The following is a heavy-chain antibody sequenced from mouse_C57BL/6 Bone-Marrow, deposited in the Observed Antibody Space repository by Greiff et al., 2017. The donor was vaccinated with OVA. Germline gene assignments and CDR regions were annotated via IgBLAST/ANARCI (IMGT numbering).Heavy chain of an antibody. V-gene: IGHV1-76*01. D-gene: IGHD2-5*01. CDR3: ARGVYSNYEIDY. Sequence: QVQLQQSGAELVRPGASVKLSCKASGYTFTDYYINWVKQRPGQGLEWIARIYPGSGNTYYNEKFKGKATLTAEKSSSTAYMQLSSLTSEDSAVYFCARGVYSNYEIDYWGQGTTLTVSS. CDR2: IYPGSGNT. J-gene: IGHJ2*01. CDR1: GYTFTDYY.